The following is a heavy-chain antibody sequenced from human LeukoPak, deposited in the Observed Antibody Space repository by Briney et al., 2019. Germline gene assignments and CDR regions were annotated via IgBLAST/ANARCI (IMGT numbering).Heavy chain of an antibody. Sequence: GESLKISCRGSGYSFTSYWIGWVRQMPGKGLERMGIIYPGDSDTRYSPSFQGQVTISADKSISTAYLQWSSLKASDTAMYYCARHVRPIVVVPNWFDPWGQGTLVTVSS. CDR2: IYPGDSDT. J-gene: IGHJ5*02. V-gene: IGHV5-51*01. D-gene: IGHD2-2*01. CDR1: GYSFTSYW. CDR3: ARHVRPIVVVPNWFDP.